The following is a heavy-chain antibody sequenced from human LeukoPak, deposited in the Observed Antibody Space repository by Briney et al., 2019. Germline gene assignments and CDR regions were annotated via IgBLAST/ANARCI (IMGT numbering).Heavy chain of an antibody. J-gene: IGHJ4*02. CDR3: ARRTLSAIDY. CDR2: IYHSGST. D-gene: IGHD2/OR15-2a*01. CDR1: GYSISSGYY. V-gene: IGHV4-38-2*01. Sequence: SETLSLTCAVSGYSISSGYYWGWIRQPPGKGLEWIGSIYHSGSTHYNPSLKSRITISVDTSKNQFSLKLSSVTAADTAVYYCARRTLSAIDYWGQGTLVTVSS.